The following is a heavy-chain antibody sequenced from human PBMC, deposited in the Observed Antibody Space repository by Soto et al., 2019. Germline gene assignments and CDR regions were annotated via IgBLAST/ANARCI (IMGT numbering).Heavy chain of an antibody. CDR1: GFSFSSYG. CDR2: IWYDATNK. J-gene: IGHJ3*01. D-gene: IGHD1-1*01. V-gene: IGHV3-33*01. Sequence: QVQLVESGGGVVQPGRSLRLSCAASGFSFSSYGMHWVRQAPGKGLEWVAVIWYDATNKYYGDSVKGRFTISRDNSKNXLXRQMNSLRAEDTALYYCVRDAVGALAASLENDVFDVWGQGTMVTVSS. CDR3: VRDAVGALAASLENDVFDV.